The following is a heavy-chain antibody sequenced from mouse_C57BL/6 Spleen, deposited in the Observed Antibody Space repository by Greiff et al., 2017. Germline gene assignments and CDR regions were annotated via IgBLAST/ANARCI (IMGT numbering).Heavy chain of an antibody. CDR3: ARSGSGAY. J-gene: IGHJ3*01. Sequence: QVQLKESGAELVKPGASVKISCKASGYAFSSYWMNWVKQRPGKGLEWIGQIYPGDGDTNYNGKFKGKATLTADKSSSTAYMQLSSLTSEDSAVYFCARSGSGAYWGQGTLVTVSA. D-gene: IGHD2-2*01. CDR2: IYPGDGDT. CDR1: GYAFSSYW. V-gene: IGHV1-80*01.